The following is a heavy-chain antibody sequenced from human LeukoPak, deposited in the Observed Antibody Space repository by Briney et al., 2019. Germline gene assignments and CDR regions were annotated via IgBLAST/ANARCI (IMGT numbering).Heavy chain of an antibody. D-gene: IGHD2-15*01. CDR3: VAWSTVLFDY. V-gene: IGHV3-30*14. Sequence: GGSLRLSCAASGFTFRNYYMHWVRQAPGKGLEWVAVISLDGNNEYYADSVKGRFSLSRDNSKNTLYLQMSSLRAEDTAVYYCVAWSTVLFDYWGQGTLVTVSS. J-gene: IGHJ4*02. CDR1: GFTFRNYY. CDR2: ISLDGNNE.